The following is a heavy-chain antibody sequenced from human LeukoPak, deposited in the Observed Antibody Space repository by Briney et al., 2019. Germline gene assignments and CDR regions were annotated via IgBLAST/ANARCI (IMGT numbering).Heavy chain of an antibody. CDR3: ARGNVLRFLEWSSKKDY. Sequence: GGSLRLSCAASGFTFSSYSMNWVRQAPGKGLEWVSSISSSSSYIYYADSVKGRFTISRDNAKNTLYLQMNSLRAEDTAVYYCARGNVLRFLEWSSKKDYWGQGTLVTVSS. D-gene: IGHD3-3*01. J-gene: IGHJ4*02. CDR1: GFTFSSYS. CDR2: ISSSSSYI. V-gene: IGHV3-21*01.